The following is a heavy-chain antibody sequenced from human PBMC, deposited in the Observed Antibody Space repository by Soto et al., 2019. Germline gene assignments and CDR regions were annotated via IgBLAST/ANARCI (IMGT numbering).Heavy chain of an antibody. CDR2: IYYSGRT. D-gene: IGHD3-16*02. V-gene: IGHV4-39*01. Sequence: QLQLQESGPGLVKPSETLSLTCTVSGGSISSSSYYWGWIRQPPGKGLEWIGSIYYSGRTYYNPSLKSRVTISIDPSKSQFSLNLNSVTAADTAVYYCASHVPFGGIIVYYFDNWGQGTLVTVSS. CDR3: ASHVPFGGIIVYYFDN. CDR1: GGSISSSSYY. J-gene: IGHJ4*02.